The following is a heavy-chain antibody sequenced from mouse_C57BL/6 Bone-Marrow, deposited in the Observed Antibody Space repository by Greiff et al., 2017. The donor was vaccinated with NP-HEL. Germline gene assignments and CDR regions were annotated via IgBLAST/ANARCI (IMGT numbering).Heavy chain of an antibody. J-gene: IGHJ4*01. CDR3: ARWGGSTPYYAMDY. CDR2: IYPGDGDT. V-gene: IGHV1-80*01. Sequence: VQRVESGAELVKPGASVKISCKASGYAFSSYWMNWVKQRPGKGLEWIGQIYPGDGDTNYNGKFKGKATLTADKSSSTAYMQLSSLTSEDSAVYFCARWGGSTPYYAMDYWGQGTSVTVSS. CDR1: GYAFSSYW. D-gene: IGHD1-1*01.